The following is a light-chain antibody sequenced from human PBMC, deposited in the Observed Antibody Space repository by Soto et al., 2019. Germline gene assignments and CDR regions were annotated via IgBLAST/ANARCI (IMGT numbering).Light chain of an antibody. CDR3: TSYTSSSTPYV. Sequence: QSALTQPASVSGSPGQSITISCTGTSSDVGGYNYVSWYQQHPGKAPKLMIYEVSNRPSGVSNRFSGSKSGNTASLTSSGLQAEDEADYSCTSYTSSSTPYVFGTGTKVTVL. CDR2: EVS. CDR1: SSDVGGYNY. V-gene: IGLV2-14*01. J-gene: IGLJ1*01.